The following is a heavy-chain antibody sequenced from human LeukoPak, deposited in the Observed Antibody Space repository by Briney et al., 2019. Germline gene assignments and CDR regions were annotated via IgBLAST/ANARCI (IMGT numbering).Heavy chain of an antibody. Sequence: PSETLSLTCTVSGGSISSGGYYWSWIRQHPGKGLEWIGYIYYSGSTYYNPSLKSRVTISVDTSMNQFSLKLSSVTAADTAVYYCARSTNFGYVDYWGQGTLVTVSS. V-gene: IGHV4-31*03. CDR2: IYYSGST. J-gene: IGHJ4*02. CDR3: ARSTNFGYVDY. CDR1: GGSISSGGYY. D-gene: IGHD3-10*02.